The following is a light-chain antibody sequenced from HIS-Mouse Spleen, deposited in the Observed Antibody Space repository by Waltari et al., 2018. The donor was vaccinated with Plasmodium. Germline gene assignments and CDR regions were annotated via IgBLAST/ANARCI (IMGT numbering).Light chain of an antibody. CDR2: RNT. V-gene: IGLV1-47*01. CDR3: AAWDDSLSGWV. CDR1: SSTIGSHN. Sequence: QSVLTQPPSASGNPGQRVPISCSGSSSTIGSHNVYRYQQLPGTAPKLLIYRNTQRPSGVPDRFSGSKSGTSASLAISGLRSEDEADYYCAAWDDSLSGWVFGGGTKLTVL. J-gene: IGLJ3*02.